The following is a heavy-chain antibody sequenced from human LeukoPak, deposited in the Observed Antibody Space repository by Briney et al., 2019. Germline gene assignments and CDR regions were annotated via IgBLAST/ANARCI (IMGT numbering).Heavy chain of an antibody. CDR1: GYTFTDYY. D-gene: IGHD3-22*01. J-gene: IGHJ3*02. CDR2: INPNSGAT. CDR3: ARGEYESSGYRSEAFDI. Sequence: ASVKVSCKSSGYTFTDYYLHWVRQAPRQGLEWMGWINPNSGATKYAQKFQGWVTVTRDTSISTAYMELGGLRSDVTAMYYCARGEYESSGYRSEAFDIWGQGTMVTASS. V-gene: IGHV1-2*04.